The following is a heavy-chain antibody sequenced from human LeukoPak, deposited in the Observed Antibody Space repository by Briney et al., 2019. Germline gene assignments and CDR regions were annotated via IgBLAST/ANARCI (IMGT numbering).Heavy chain of an antibody. CDR1: GFTFTSHW. J-gene: IGHJ5*02. CDR2: IDNGGSDT. CDR3: VRDRPHNWFDP. D-gene: IGHD6-6*01. Sequence: GGSLRLSCAASGFTFTSHWMHWVRQAPGKGLVRVSRIDNGGSDTTYADSVRGRFTISRDNAKNTLYLQMDSLRAEDTAVYYCVRDRPHNWFDPWGQGTLVTVSS. V-gene: IGHV3-74*01.